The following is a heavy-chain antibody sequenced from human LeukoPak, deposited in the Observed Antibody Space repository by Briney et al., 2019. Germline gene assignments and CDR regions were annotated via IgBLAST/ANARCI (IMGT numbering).Heavy chain of an antibody. Sequence: SETLSLTCTVSGGSISSSSYYWGWIRQPPGKGLEWIGSMYHNGSTYYNPSLKSRVTISVDTSKNQFSLKLSSVTAADTAVYYCARHPSGRMWLQQGGWFDPWGQGTLVTVSS. CDR1: GGSISSSSYY. V-gene: IGHV4-39*01. CDR2: MYHNGST. J-gene: IGHJ5*02. CDR3: ARHPSGRMWLQQGGWFDP. D-gene: IGHD5-24*01.